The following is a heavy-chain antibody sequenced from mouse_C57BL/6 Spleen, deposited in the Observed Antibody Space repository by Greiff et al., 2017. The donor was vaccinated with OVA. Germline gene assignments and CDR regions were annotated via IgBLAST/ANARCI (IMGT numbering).Heavy chain of an antibody. CDR3: ALDSSGYSFFDY. CDR1: GYTFTSYW. J-gene: IGHJ2*01. D-gene: IGHD3-2*02. V-gene: IGHV1-64*01. CDR2: IHPNSGST. Sequence: VQLQESGAELVKPGASVKLSCKASGYTFTSYWMHWVKQRPGQGLEWIGMIHPNSGSTNYNEKFKSKATLTVDKSSSTAYMQLSSLTSEDSAVYYCALDSSGYSFFDYWGQGTTLTVSS.